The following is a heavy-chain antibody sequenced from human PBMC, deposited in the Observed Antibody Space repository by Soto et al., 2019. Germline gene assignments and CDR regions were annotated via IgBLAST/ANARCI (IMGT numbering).Heavy chain of an antibody. J-gene: IGHJ4*02. CDR1: GGSFSGYY. V-gene: IGHV4-34*01. D-gene: IGHD2-2*01. CDR3: ARGRGPPYCSSTSCYVDY. CDR2: INHSGST. Sequence: QVQLQQWGAGLLKPSETLSLTCAVYGGSFSGYYWSWIRQPPGKGLEWIGEINHSGSTNYNPSLKSRVTISVDTSKTQFSLKLSSVTAADTAVYYCARGRGPPYCSSTSCYVDYWGQGTLVTVSS.